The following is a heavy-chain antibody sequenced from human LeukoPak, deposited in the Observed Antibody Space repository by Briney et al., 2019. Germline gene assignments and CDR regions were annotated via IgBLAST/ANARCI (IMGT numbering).Heavy chain of an antibody. V-gene: IGHV1-8*03. CDR3: ASLTATHARSDAFDI. J-gene: IGHJ3*02. Sequence: ASVKVSCKASGYTFTSYDINWVRQATGQGREWMGWMNPNSGNTGYAQKFQGRVTSTRNTSISTAYMELSSLRSEDTAVYYCASLTATHARSDAFDIWGQGTMVTVSS. CDR1: GYTFTSYD. D-gene: IGHD5-18*01. CDR2: MNPNSGNT.